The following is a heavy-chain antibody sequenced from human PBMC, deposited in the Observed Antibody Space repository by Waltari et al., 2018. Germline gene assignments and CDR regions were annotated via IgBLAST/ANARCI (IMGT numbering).Heavy chain of an antibody. D-gene: IGHD1-26*01. CDR2: IVPLFGTT. Sequence: QEQLVQSGTEVKKPGSSVKVACKASGGHFSSYAIGWVRQAPGQGLEWMGGIVPLFGTTNYAQKFQGRVTIIADESTSAAYMDLSSLRSEDSAVYYCARQPGKGRAGNYFDLWGRGTLVTVSS. J-gene: IGHJ2*01. V-gene: IGHV1-69*01. CDR3: ARQPGKGRAGNYFDL. CDR1: GGHFSSYA.